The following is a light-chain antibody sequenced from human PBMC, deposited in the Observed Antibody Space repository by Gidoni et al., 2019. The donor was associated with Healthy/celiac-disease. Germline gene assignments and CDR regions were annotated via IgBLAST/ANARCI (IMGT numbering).Light chain of an antibody. V-gene: IGKV4-1*01. J-gene: IGKJ4*01. Sequence: DIVMTQSPDSIAVYLGARATINCKSSQSVLYSSNNKNYLAWYQQKPGQPPKLLIYWASTRESGVPDRFSGSGSGTDFTLTISSLQAEDVAVYYCQQYYSTPLTFGGGTKVEIK. CDR2: WAS. CDR1: QSVLYSSNNKNY. CDR3: QQYYSTPLT.